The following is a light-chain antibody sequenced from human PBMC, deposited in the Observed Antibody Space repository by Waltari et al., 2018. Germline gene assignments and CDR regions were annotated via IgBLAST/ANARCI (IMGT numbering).Light chain of an antibody. V-gene: IGKV1-5*03. CDR3: QQYNRYLS. CDR1: QRVSRW. Sequence: DIQITQSPSTLSASVGDRVTMTCRASQRVSRWLAWYQHQPGRAPKLLIYQASTLESGVPSRFSGSGAETQFSLSITSRQPDDSATYYCQQYNRYLSFGQGTKVEIK. J-gene: IGKJ2*01. CDR2: QAS.